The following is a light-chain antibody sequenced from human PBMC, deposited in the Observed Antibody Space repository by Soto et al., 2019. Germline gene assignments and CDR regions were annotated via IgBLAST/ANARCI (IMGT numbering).Light chain of an antibody. J-gene: IGLJ1*01. Sequence: QSALTQPASVSGSPGQSITISCTGTSSDFGGYNYVSWYQQHPGKAPKLMIYDVSNRPSGVSNRFSGSTSGNTASLTISGLQAEDEADYYCSSYTSSSTLYVFGTGTKVTVL. V-gene: IGLV2-14*01. CDR1: SSDFGGYNY. CDR3: SSYTSSSTLYV. CDR2: DVS.